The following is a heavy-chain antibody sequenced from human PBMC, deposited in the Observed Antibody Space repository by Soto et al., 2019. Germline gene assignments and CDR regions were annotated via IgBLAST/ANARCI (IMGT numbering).Heavy chain of an antibody. D-gene: IGHD6-6*01. CDR2: ILPIFGTA. J-gene: IGHJ5*02. V-gene: IGHV1-69*13. Sequence: GASVKVSCKASGGTFSSYAISWVRQAPGQGLEWMGGILPIFGTANYAQQFQGRVTITADESTSTAYMELSSLRSEDTAVYYCERVEDEYSSSSVWFDPWGQGTLVTVSS. CDR1: GGTFSSYA. CDR3: ERVEDEYSSSSVWFDP.